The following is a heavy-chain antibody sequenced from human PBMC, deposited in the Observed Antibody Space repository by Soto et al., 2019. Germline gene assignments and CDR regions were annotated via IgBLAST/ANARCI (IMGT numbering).Heavy chain of an antibody. V-gene: IGHV1-18*01. CDR2: ISAHNGNT. Sequence: QVHLVQSGAEVKKPGASVKVSCKGSGYAFTTYGSNWVRQAPGQGLEWMGWISAHNGNTNYAQKLQGRVTVTRDTSTSTAYMELRSLRSDDTAVYYCARGRYGDYWGQGALVTVSS. CDR3: ARGRYGDY. CDR1: GYAFTTYG. J-gene: IGHJ4*02. D-gene: IGHD1-1*01.